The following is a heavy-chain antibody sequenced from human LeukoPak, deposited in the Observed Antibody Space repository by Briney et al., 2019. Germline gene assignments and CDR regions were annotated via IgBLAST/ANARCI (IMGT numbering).Heavy chain of an antibody. D-gene: IGHD2-2*01. CDR3: TRDLSTGMPGGFDY. CDR1: GFTFDDRA. Sequence: GRSLRLSCAASGFTFDDRAMHWVRQAPGKGPEWVSGISWNSGRIGYADSVKGRFTISRDNAKNSLYLQMNSLRAEDTAVYYCTRDLSTGMPGGFDYWGQGTLATVSS. V-gene: IGHV3-9*01. CDR2: ISWNSGRI. J-gene: IGHJ4*02.